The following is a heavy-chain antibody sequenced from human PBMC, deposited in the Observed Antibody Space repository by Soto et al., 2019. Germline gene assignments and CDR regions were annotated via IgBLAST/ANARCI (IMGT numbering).Heavy chain of an antibody. V-gene: IGHV1-69*06. D-gene: IGHD3-10*01. CDR3: ARDRIVRGVINYGMDV. CDR1: GGTFSSYA. Sequence: SVKVSCKASGGTFSSYAISWVRQAPGQGLEWMGEIVPIFDTANYAQKFQGRVTITADKSTSTAYMELSSLRSEDTAVYFCARDRIVRGVINYGMDVWGQGTTVTVSS. CDR2: IVPIFDTA. J-gene: IGHJ6*02.